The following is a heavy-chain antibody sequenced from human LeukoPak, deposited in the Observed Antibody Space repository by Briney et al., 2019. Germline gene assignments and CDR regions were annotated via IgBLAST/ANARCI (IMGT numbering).Heavy chain of an antibody. Sequence: SETLSLTCAVYGGSFSGYYWSWIRQPPGKGLEWIGEINHSGSTNYNPSLKSRVTISVDTSKNQFSLKLNSVTAADTAVYYCARDPVPYYFDYWGQGSLVTVSS. CDR1: GGSFSGYY. CDR3: ARDPVPYYFDY. V-gene: IGHV4-34*01. D-gene: IGHD1-1*01. J-gene: IGHJ4*02. CDR2: INHSGST.